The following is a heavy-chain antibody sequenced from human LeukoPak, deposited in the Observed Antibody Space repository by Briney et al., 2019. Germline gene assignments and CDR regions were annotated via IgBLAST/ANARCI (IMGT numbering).Heavy chain of an antibody. J-gene: IGHJ4*02. V-gene: IGHV3-48*01. CDR2: TAYTGTI. CDR1: GFTFSSYS. CDR3: ARDPHSLDY. Sequence: GGSLRLSCTASGFTFSSYSMNWVRQAPGKGLEWVAYTAYTGTIHYADSVRGRFAISRDNAKSSLFLQLNGLRAEDTAVYYCARDPHSLDYWGQGTLVTVSS.